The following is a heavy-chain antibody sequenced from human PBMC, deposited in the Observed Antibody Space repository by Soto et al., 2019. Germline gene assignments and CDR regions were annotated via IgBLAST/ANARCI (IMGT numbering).Heavy chain of an antibody. CDR1: SGPSSSHN. J-gene: IGHJ6*02. V-gene: IGHV4-59*08. D-gene: IGHD1-1*01. CDR2: VYSTGGT. CDR3: VRQGIGNLHCLVDV. Sequence: QVQLQQSGPGLVKPSETLSLTCSVSSGPSSSHNWGWIRQPPGRGLEWIGYVYSTGGTSYNPSLKRXVXXAADSSTNHISLTLTSVTAADTAVSYCVRQGIGNLHCLVDVWGQGTTVRVSS.